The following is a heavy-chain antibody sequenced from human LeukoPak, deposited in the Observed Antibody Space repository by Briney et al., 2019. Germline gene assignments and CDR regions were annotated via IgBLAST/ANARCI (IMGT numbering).Heavy chain of an antibody. CDR1: GFSIRNSW. CDR2: IKTESEGGAI. CDR3: TTDVGQQLVLMDV. V-gene: IGHV3-15*01. J-gene: IGHJ6*03. D-gene: IGHD6-13*01. Sequence: GGSLRLSCAASGFSIRNSWMSWGRQAPGKGLEWVGRIKTESEGGAIDYAAPVKGRFTISRDDSKNTLYLQMNSLKTEDTAVYYCTTDVGQQLVLMDVWGKGTTVTVSS.